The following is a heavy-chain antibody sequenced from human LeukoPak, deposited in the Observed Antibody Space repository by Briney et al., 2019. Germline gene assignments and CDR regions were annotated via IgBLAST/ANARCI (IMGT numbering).Heavy chain of an antibody. J-gene: IGHJ6*02. Sequence: ASVKVSCKASGYTFTSYDINWVRQATGQGLEWMGWMNPDSDNTGYAQKFQGRVTMTRNTSISTAYMELSSLRSEDTAVYYCARWGTAMVIDGMDVWGQGTTVTVSS. CDR2: MNPDSDNT. CDR1: GYTFTSYD. D-gene: IGHD5-18*01. V-gene: IGHV1-8*01. CDR3: ARWGTAMVIDGMDV.